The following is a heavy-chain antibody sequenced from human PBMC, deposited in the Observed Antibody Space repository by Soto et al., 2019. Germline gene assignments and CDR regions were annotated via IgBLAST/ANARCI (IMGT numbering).Heavy chain of an antibody. D-gene: IGHD3-10*01. CDR1: GDTFSFYT. J-gene: IGHJ4*02. Sequence: QVQLVQSGAEVKKPGSSVKVSCKASGDTFSFYTINWVRQAPGLGLEWVGRINPILSMSNYAQKFQGRVTMTADKSTSTAYMELRSLRFEDTAIYYCAASYGSGSRAFDYWGQGALVTVSS. V-gene: IGHV1-69*02. CDR3: AASYGSGSRAFDY. CDR2: INPILSMS.